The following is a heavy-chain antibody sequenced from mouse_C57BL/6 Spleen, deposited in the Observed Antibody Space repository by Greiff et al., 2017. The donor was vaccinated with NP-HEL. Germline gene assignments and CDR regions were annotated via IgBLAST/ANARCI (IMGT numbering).Heavy chain of an antibody. Sequence: VQLQQSGAELVRPGSSVKLSCKASGYTFTSYWMQWVKQRPIQGLEWIGNIDPSDSETHYNQKFMDKATLTVDKSSSTAYMQLSSLTSAGSSCYYCERFGYSFAYWGQGTLVTVSA. V-gene: IGHV1-52*01. J-gene: IGHJ3*01. CDR3: ERFGYSFAY. CDR2: IDPSDSET. CDR1: GYTFTSYW. D-gene: IGHD2-3*01.